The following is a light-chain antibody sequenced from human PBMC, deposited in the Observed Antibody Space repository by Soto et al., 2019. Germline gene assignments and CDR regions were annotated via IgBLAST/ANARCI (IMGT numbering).Light chain of an antibody. J-gene: IGLJ1*01. Sequence: QSALTQPASVSGSPGQSITISCTGTSSDVGGYNSVSWYQQHPGKAPKLMIYEVSNRPSGVSNRFSGSKSGNTASLTISGLQAEDEDDYYCSSYTSSSLYVFGAGTKLTVL. CDR1: SSDVGGYNS. CDR3: SSYTSSSLYV. V-gene: IGLV2-14*01. CDR2: EVS.